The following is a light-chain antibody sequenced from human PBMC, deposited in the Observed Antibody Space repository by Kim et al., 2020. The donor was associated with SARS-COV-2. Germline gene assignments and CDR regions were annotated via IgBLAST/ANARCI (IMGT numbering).Light chain of an antibody. CDR3: QQHSSWPPVYT. J-gene: IGKJ2*01. CDR1: QSISSY. V-gene: IGKV3-11*01. CDR2: DAS. Sequence: DIVLTQSPATLSLSPGERVSLSCRASQSISSYLAWYQQKPGQAPRLLIYDASNRATGIPARFSGSGSGTDFTLTISSLEPEDFAVYYCQQHSSWPPVYTFGQGTKLEI.